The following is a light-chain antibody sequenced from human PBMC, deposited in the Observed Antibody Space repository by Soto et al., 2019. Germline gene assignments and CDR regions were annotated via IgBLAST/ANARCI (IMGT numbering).Light chain of an antibody. Sequence: EIVLTQSPATLSLSPGERATLSCRASQSVSSYLAWYQQKPGQAPRLLIYEASNRATGIPARFSGSGSGTYFTLTISSLEPEDFAVYYCQQRSNGSSYTFGQGTKLEIK. CDR2: EAS. CDR1: QSVSSY. J-gene: IGKJ2*01. CDR3: QQRSNGSSYT. V-gene: IGKV3-11*01.